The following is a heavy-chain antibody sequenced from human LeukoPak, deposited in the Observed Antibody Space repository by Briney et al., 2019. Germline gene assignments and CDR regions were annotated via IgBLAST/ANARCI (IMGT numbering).Heavy chain of an antibody. J-gene: IGHJ6*03. Sequence: ASVKVSCKASGYTFTSYYMHWVRQAPGQGLEWMGIINPSGGSTSYAQKFQGRVTMTRDMSTSTVYMELSSLRSEDTAVYYCARGSSTLRDIVVVVAATPPSPFRMDYMDVWGKGTTVTVSS. CDR1: GYTFTSYY. V-gene: IGHV1-46*01. CDR2: INPSGGST. CDR3: ARGSSTLRDIVVVVAATPPSPFRMDYMDV. D-gene: IGHD2-15*01.